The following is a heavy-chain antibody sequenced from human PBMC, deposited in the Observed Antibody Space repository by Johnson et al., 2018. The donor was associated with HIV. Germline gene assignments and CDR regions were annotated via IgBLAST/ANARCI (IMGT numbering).Heavy chain of an antibody. D-gene: IGHD1-1*01. V-gene: IGHV3-33*01. CDR1: GFTFSNYG. CDR3: ARGGYELFLNNAFDI. CDR2: IWYDGRNK. Sequence: QVQLVESGGGVVQPGRSLRLSCAASGFTFSNYGMHWVRQAPGRGLEWVALIWYDGRNKYYEASVKGRFTISRDNSNLYLEMNILRVEDTDVYYCARGGYELFLNNAFDIWGQGTLVTVSA. J-gene: IGHJ3*02.